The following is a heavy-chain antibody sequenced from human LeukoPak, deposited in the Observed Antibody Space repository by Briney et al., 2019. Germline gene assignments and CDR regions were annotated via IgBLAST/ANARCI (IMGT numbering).Heavy chain of an antibody. J-gene: IGHJ3*02. CDR2: ISGSGGST. Sequence: GGSLRLSCAGSGFIFSSFGMHWVRQAPGKGLEWVSAISGSGGSTYYADSVKGRFTISRDNSKDTLYLQMNSLRAEDTAVYYCAKDLGSSGYYDYLHDAFDIWGQGTMVTVSS. CDR1: GFIFSSFG. CDR3: AKDLGSSGYYDYLHDAFDI. V-gene: IGHV3-23*01. D-gene: IGHD3-22*01.